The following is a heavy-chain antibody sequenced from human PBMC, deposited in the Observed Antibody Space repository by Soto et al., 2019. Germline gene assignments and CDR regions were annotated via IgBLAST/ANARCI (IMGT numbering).Heavy chain of an antibody. CDR3: ARDFLYCSGGSCYEGASWFDP. V-gene: IGHV3-21*01. J-gene: IGHJ5*02. CDR2: ISSSSSYI. CDR1: GLTFSSYV. Sequence: GRPIRVSSRASGLTFSSYVVNWVRKNTGKGLEWVSSISSSSSYIYYADSVKGRFTISRDNAKNSLYLQMNSLRAEDTAVYYCARDFLYCSGGSCYEGASWFDPWGQGTLVTVSS. D-gene: IGHD2-15*01.